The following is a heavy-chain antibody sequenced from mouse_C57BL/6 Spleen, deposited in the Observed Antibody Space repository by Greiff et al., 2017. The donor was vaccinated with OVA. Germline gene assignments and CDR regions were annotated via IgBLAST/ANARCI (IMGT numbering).Heavy chain of an antibody. CDR2: ISSGGSYT. J-gene: IGHJ4*01. D-gene: IGHD1-1*01. CDR3: ARRPYGSREGDYAMDY. V-gene: IGHV5-6*02. Sequence: EVKLMESGGDLVKPGGSLKLSCAASGFTFSSYGMSWVRQTPDKRLEWVATISSGGSYTSYPDSVKGRFPISRDNAKNTLYLQMSSLKSEDTAMYYCARRPYGSREGDYAMDYWGQGTSVTVSS. CDR1: GFTFSSYG.